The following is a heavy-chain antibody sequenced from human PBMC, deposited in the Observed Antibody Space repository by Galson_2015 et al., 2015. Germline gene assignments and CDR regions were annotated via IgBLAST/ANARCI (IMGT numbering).Heavy chain of an antibody. D-gene: IGHD5-12*01. V-gene: IGHV1-3*01. CDR1: GYTFSNFA. CDR2: INAGGGDT. CDR3: ARTTDGYDWGTFDY. J-gene: IGHJ4*02. Sequence: QSGAEVKKPGESLKTSCKASGYTFSNFAMNWVRQAPGQRLEWMGWINAGGGDTKYSQNFQGRVTITRDTSANTAYMELSSLRSEDTAVYYCARTTDGYDWGTFDYWGQGTLVTVSS.